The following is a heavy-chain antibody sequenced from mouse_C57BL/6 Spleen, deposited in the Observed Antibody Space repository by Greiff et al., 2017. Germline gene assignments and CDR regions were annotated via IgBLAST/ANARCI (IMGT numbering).Heavy chain of an antibody. V-gene: IGHV5-16*01. D-gene: IGHD3-2*02. CDR2: INYDGSST. J-gene: IGHJ3*01. Sequence: EVKVVESEGGLVQPGSSMKLSCTASGFTFSDYYMAWVRQVPEKGLEWVANINYDGSSTYYLDSLKSRFIISRDNAKNILYLQMSSLKSEDTATYYCARGGSSGSWFAYWGQGTLVTVSA. CDR3: ARGGSSGSWFAY. CDR1: GFTFSDYY.